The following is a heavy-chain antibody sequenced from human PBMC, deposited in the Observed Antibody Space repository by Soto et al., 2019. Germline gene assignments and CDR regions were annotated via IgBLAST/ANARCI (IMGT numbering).Heavy chain of an antibody. CDR2: IYSDGST. D-gene: IGHD5-18*01. V-gene: IGHV3-53*02. CDR1: GFTVSSNY. J-gene: IGHJ4*02. CDR3: AKDEYSYGYSAY. Sequence: EVQLVETGGGLIQPGGSLRLSCAASGFTVSSNYMSWVRQAPGKGLEWVSVIYSDGSTYYADSVKGRFTISRDNSKNTVYLQMISLRADDTAVYYCAKDEYSYGYSAYWGQGTLVTVSS.